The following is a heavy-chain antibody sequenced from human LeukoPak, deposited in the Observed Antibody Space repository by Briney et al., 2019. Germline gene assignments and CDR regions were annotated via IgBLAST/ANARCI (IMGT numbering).Heavy chain of an antibody. D-gene: IGHD4/OR15-4a*01. CDR2: ISYDGSKK. V-gene: IGHV3-30-3*01. CDR3: AREAGLSTRRRLDY. CDR1: GFTFSSYA. Sequence: PGRSLGLSCAASGFTFSSYAMQWVRQAPGKGLKWVSVISYDGSKKYYADSVKGRFTISRDNSKNMLYLQMNSLRTEDTALYYCAREAGLSTRRRLDYWGQGTLVTVSS. J-gene: IGHJ4*02.